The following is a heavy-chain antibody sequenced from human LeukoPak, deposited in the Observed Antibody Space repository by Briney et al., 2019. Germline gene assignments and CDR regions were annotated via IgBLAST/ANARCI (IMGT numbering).Heavy chain of an antibody. CDR1: GGSISSYF. CDR3: ARTLAGYYDNSGYFPYYFDS. J-gene: IGHJ4*02. Sequence: SETLSLTCTVSGGSISSYFWSWIRQPSGKGLEWIGYISYTGSTNYNPSLKSRVTISVDTSKNQFSLKLTSVTAADTAVYFCARTLAGYYDNSGYFPYYFDSWGQGTLVTGSS. D-gene: IGHD3-22*01. V-gene: IGHV4-59*08. CDR2: ISYTGST.